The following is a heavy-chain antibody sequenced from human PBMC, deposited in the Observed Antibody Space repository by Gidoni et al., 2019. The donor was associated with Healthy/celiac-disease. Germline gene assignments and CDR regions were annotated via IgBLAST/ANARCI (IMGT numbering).Heavy chain of an antibody. D-gene: IGHD5-12*01. CDR1: AGPFSSSA. J-gene: IGHJ4*02. Sequence: QVQLVQSGAEVKKPGSSVKVTFKASAGPFSSSAISWVRQAPGKGLEWMGGIIPILGTANYAQKFQGRVTITADESTSTAYMELSSLRSEDTAVYYCARVGLKWDSGYDPLDYWGQGTLVTVSS. V-gene: IGHV1-69*01. CDR3: ARVGLKWDSGYDPLDY. CDR2: IIPILGTA.